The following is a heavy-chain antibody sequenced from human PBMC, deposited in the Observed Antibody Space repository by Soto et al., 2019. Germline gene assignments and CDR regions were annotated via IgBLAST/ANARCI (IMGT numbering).Heavy chain of an antibody. CDR3: ARDREGTPTDNWFDP. Sequence: SETLSLTCAVSGGSISSGGYSWSWIRQPPGKGLEWIGYIYHSGSTYYNPSLKSRVTISVDRSKNQFSLKLSSVTAADTAVYYCARDREGTPTDNWFDPWGQGTLVTVSS. CDR2: IYHSGST. CDR1: GGSISSGGYS. V-gene: IGHV4-30-2*01. J-gene: IGHJ5*02.